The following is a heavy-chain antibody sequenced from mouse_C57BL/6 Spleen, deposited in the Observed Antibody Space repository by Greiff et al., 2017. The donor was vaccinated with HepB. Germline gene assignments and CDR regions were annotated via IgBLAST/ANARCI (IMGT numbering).Heavy chain of an antibody. CDR1: GYAFSSYW. V-gene: IGHV1-80*01. D-gene: IGHD2-3*01. J-gene: IGHJ2*01. Sequence: QVQLQQSGAELVKPGASVKISCKASGYAFSSYWMNWVKQRPGKGLEWIGQIYPGDGDTNYNGKFKGKATLTADKSSSTAYMQLSSLTSEDSAVYVCARGAYDGYSQFDYWGQGTILTVSS. CDR3: ARGAYDGYSQFDY. CDR2: IYPGDGDT.